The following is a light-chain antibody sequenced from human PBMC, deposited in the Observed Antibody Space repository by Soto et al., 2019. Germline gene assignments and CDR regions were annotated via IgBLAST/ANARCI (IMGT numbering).Light chain of an antibody. Sequence: ETVLTQSPGTLSLSPGERVTLSCRTSQSVCSRCFAWYQQKPGQSPRLLIYGASTRATVIPDRFSGSGSGTDFTLTISRLEPEDFAVYYCQHYGTTPWTFGQGTKVAIK. V-gene: IGKV3-20*01. CDR1: QSVCSRC. CDR3: QHYGTTPWT. CDR2: GAS. J-gene: IGKJ1*01.